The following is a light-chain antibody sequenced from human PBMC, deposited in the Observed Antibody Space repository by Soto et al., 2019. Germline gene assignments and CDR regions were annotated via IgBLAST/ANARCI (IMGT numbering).Light chain of an antibody. Sequence: AIRMTQSPSSLSASIGDRVTITCRASHVVSNYLAWYQQKQGKAPKALIYAASFLQSGVPSRFSGSGSGTDFSLTISFLQSEDFATYSCQHYYSYPYTFGQGTTLQMK. CDR2: AAS. J-gene: IGKJ2*01. CDR1: HVVSNY. CDR3: QHYYSYPYT. V-gene: IGKV1-8*01.